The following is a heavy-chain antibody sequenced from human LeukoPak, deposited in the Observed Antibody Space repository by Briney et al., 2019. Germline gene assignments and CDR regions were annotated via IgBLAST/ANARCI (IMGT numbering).Heavy chain of an antibody. D-gene: IGHD3-22*01. CDR3: ARAARQGFTMIVVPFFYFDL. V-gene: IGHV4-31*03. CDR2: INHSGCT. Sequence: SETLSLTCTVSGGSISSGASDWGWIRQHPKRGLEWVGYINHSGCTYYNPSLGSRVTMSVDTSKNHFSLKLSSVTAADSAVYYCARAARQGFTMIVVPFFYFDLWGRGTLVTVSS. CDR1: GGSISSGASD. J-gene: IGHJ2*01.